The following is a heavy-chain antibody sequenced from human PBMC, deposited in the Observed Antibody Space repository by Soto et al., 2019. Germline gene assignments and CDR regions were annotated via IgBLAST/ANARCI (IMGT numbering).Heavy chain of an antibody. CDR3: ARGGYYYGHYYFDS. V-gene: IGHV4-4*07. D-gene: IGHD3-22*01. CDR2: IYSSGST. CDR1: GGSMNNYY. Sequence: LSLTCTVSGGSMNNYYWSWIRQPAGEGLEWIGRIYSSGSTNYNPSLKGRLTTSVDTSKNQFTLTLNSVTAADTAVYYCARGGYYYGHYYFDSWGQGTLVTVSS. J-gene: IGHJ4*02.